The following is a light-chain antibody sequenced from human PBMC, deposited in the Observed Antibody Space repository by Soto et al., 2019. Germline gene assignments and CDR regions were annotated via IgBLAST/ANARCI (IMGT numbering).Light chain of an antibody. CDR3: AAWDDSLIGFYV. CDR2: NTN. V-gene: IGLV1-44*01. Sequence: QSVLTQPPSVSGTPGQRVTASCSGSSSNIGSNTVSWYQQLPGTAPKLFIYNTNQRPSGVPDRFSGSKSGTSASLAIRGLQSEDEAEYYCAAWDDSLIGFYVFGAGTKVTVL. J-gene: IGLJ1*01. CDR1: SSNIGSNT.